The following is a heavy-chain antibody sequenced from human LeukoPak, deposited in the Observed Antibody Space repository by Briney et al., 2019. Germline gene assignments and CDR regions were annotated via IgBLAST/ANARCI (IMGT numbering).Heavy chain of an antibody. CDR3: ARDLCVVSCARFSSGSHYAFDI. D-gene: IGHD3-22*01. Sequence: TLRPSSAASGLAFSSYAMHWVRQAPGKGLEWGAVISYDGSKNYYADYRKGRFTISRDNTKNTLYLQMNSLRAEDTAVYYCARDLCVVSCARFSSGSHYAFDIWGQGTLVTVSS. CDR1: GLAFSSYA. J-gene: IGHJ3*02. CDR2: ISYDGSKN. V-gene: IGHV3-30*04.